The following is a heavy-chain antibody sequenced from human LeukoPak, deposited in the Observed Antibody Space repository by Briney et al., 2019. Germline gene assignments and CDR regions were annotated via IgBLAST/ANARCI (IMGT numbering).Heavy chain of an antibody. V-gene: IGHV4-59*01. D-gene: IGHD3-3*01. J-gene: IGHJ6*02. Sequence: SETLSLTCTVSGGSISSYYWSWIRQPPVKGLEWIGYIYYSGSTNYNPSLKSRVTISVDTSKNQFSLKLSSVTAADTAVYYCARGEYYDFWSGYYKFYYYGMDVWGQGTTVTVSS. CDR2: IYYSGST. CDR1: GGSISSYY. CDR3: ARGEYYDFWSGYYKFYYYGMDV.